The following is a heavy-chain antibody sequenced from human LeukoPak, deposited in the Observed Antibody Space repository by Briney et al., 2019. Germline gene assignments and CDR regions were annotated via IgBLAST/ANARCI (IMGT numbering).Heavy chain of an antibody. Sequence: SETLSLTCTVSGGSISSYYWSWIRQPPGKGLEWIGYIYYSGSTNYNPSLKRRVTISVDTSKNQFSLKLSSVTAADTAVYYCASDYCSSTSCSPIFSYWGQGTLVTVSS. CDR2: IYYSGST. V-gene: IGHV4-59*12. CDR1: GGSISSYY. J-gene: IGHJ4*02. CDR3: ASDYCSSTSCSPIFSY. D-gene: IGHD2-2*01.